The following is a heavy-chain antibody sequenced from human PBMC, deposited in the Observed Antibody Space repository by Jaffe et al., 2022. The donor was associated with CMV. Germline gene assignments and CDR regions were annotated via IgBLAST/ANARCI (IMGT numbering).Heavy chain of an antibody. V-gene: IGHV5-51*01. D-gene: IGHD4-17*01. Sequence: EVQLVQSGAEVKKPGESLKISCKGSGYSFTSYWIGWVRQMPGKGLEWMGIIYPGDSDTRYSPSFQGQVTISADKSISTAYLQWSSLKASDTAMYYCARLGGSEIENREDYGDYNYFDYWGQGTLVTVSS. J-gene: IGHJ4*02. CDR1: GYSFTSYW. CDR2: IYPGDSDT. CDR3: ARLGGSEIENREDYGDYNYFDY.